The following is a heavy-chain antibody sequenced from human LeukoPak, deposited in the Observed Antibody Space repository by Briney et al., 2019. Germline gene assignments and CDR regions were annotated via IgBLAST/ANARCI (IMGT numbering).Heavy chain of an antibody. D-gene: IGHD3-22*01. CDR3: ARHRSASRYDSSGYYYLGDYYYYGMDV. Sequence: GESLKISCKGSGYSFTSYWIGWVRQMPGKGLEWMGIIYPGDSGTRYSPSFQGRVTISADKSISTAYLQWSSLKASDTAMYYCARHRSASRYDSSGYYYLGDYYYYGMDVWGQGTTVTVSS. V-gene: IGHV5-51*01. J-gene: IGHJ6*02. CDR1: GYSFTSYW. CDR2: IYPGDSGT.